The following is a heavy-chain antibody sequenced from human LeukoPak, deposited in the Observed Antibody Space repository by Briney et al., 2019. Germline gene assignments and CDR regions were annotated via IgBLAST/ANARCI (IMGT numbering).Heavy chain of an antibody. V-gene: IGHV3-23*01. CDR2: ISAGGSQI. D-gene: IGHD4-11*01. CDR1: GFTFRSYA. J-gene: IGHJ4*02. CDR3: AKGYYGNYVAVDY. Sequence: PGGSLRLSCAASGFTFRSYAMNWVRQAPGKGLEWVSAISAGGSQIFYGASVKGRFTTSRDNSKNMLHLQMNSLRADDTAVYYCAKGYYGNYVAVDYWGQGTLVTVSS.